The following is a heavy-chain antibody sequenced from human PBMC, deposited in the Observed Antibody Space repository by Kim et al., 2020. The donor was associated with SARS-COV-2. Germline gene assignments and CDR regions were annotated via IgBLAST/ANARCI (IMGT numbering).Heavy chain of an antibody. J-gene: IGHJ3*02. Sequence: ASVKVSCKASGYTFTSYAMNWVRQAPGQGLEWMGWINTNTGNPTYAQGFTGRFVFSLDTSVSTAYLQISSLKAEDTAVYYCAREEFPVVVPGSVEIPFDIWGQGTMVTVSS. CDR2: INTNTGNP. CDR1: GYTFTSYA. CDR3: AREEFPVVVPGSVEIPFDI. D-gene: IGHD2-2*01. V-gene: IGHV7-4-1*02.